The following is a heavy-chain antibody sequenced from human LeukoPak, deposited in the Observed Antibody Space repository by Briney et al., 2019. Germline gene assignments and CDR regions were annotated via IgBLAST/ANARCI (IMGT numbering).Heavy chain of an antibody. V-gene: IGHV3-23*01. CDR3: ALGLRYCSSTSCYPYAFDI. CDR1: GFTFSSYA. Sequence: GGSLRLSCAASGFTFSSYAMSWVRQAPGKGLEWVSAISGSGGSTYYADSVKGRFTISRDNSKNTLYLQMNSLRAEDTAVYYCALGLRYCSSTSCYPYAFDIWGQGTMVTVSS. CDR2: ISGSGGST. J-gene: IGHJ3*02. D-gene: IGHD2-2*01.